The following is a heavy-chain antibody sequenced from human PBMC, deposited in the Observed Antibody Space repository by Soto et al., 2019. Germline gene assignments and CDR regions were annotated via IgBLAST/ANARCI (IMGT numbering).Heavy chain of an antibody. CDR3: ARGNYDILTGYPQDWFDP. CDR1: GGTFSSYT. CDR2: IIPILGIA. Sequence: SVKVSCKASGGTFSSYTISWVRQAPGQGLEWMGRIIPILGIANYAQKFQGRVTITADKSTSTAYMELSSLRSEDTAVYYCARGNYDILTGYPQDWFDPWGQGTLVTVSS. J-gene: IGHJ5*02. V-gene: IGHV1-69*02. D-gene: IGHD3-9*01.